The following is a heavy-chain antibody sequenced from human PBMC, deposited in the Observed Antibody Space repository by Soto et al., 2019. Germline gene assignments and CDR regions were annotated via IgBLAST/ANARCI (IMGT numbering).Heavy chain of an antibody. Sequence: PVKVSSKASGVTFSCYAISWVRQSPRQGLEWMGGIIPIFGTANYAQKFQGRVTITADESTSTAYMELSSLRSEDTAVYYCARDYRYYDSSGYYAMESIGYFQHWGQGTLVTVSS. J-gene: IGHJ1*01. CDR2: IIPIFGTA. CDR1: GVTFSCYA. D-gene: IGHD3-22*01. V-gene: IGHV1-69*13. CDR3: ARDYRYYDSSGYYAMESIGYFQH.